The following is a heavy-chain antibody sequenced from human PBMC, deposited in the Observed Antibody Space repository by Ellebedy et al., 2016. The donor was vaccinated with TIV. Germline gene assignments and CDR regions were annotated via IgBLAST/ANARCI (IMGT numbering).Heavy chain of an antibody. CDR3: ARSSSGLDAFDI. D-gene: IGHD6-19*01. CDR1: GGTFSTYP. V-gene: IGHV1-69*13. J-gene: IGHJ3*02. CDR2: IIPIFGTT. Sequence: AASVKVSCKASGGTFSTYPISWVRQAPGQELEWMGEIIPIFGTTNYAQRFQGRVTITADESTSTVYMDLSSLRYTDTALYHCARSSSGLDAFDIWGQGTMVTVSS.